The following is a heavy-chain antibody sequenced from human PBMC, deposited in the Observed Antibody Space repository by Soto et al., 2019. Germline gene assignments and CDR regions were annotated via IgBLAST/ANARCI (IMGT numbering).Heavy chain of an antibody. D-gene: IGHD2-15*01. CDR2: IKQDGSEK. V-gene: IGHV3-7*05. J-gene: IGHJ5*02. CDR3: ARDGYCSGGSCYPSPGVYWFDP. CDR1: GFTFSSYW. Sequence: GGSLRLSCAASGFTFSSYWMSWVRQAPGKGLEWVANIKQDGSEKYYVVSVKGRFTISRDNAKNSLYLQMNSLRAEDTAVYYCARDGYCSGGSCYPSPGVYWFDPWGQGTLVTVSS.